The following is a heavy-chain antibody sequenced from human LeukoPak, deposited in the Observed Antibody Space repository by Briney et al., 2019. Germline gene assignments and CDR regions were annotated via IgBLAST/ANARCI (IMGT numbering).Heavy chain of an antibody. CDR3: ARDPTYYDILTGYTYYGMDV. V-gene: IGHV3-30*19. CDR2: ISYDGSNK. D-gene: IGHD3-9*01. Sequence: PGGSLRLSCVASGFTFSSYGMHWVRQAPGKGLEWVAVISYDGSNKYYADSVKGRFTISRDNSKNTLYLQMNSLRAEDTAVYYCARDPTYYDILTGYTYYGMDVWGQGTTVTVSS. J-gene: IGHJ6*02. CDR1: GFTFSSYG.